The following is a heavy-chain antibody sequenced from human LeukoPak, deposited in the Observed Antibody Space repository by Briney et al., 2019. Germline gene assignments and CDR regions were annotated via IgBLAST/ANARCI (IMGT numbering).Heavy chain of an antibody. J-gene: IGHJ4*02. CDR1: GFTFSSYG. CDR3: ASPLNYYDSSGLSDY. Sequence: GGSLRLSCAASGFTFSSYGMHWVRQAPGKGLEWVAFIRYDGSNKYYADSVKGRFTISRDNSKNALYLQMNSLRAEDTAVYYCASPLNYYDSSGLSDYWGQGTLVTVSS. CDR2: IRYDGSNK. V-gene: IGHV3-30*02. D-gene: IGHD3-22*01.